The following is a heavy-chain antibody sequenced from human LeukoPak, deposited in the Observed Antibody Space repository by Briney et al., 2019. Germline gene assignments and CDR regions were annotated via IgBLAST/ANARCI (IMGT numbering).Heavy chain of an antibody. CDR1: GFTFSNFW. CDR3: ARDRLHYDSLTGYPAD. D-gene: IGHD3-9*01. Sequence: GGSLRLSCVASGFTFSNFWMSWVRQAPGKGLEWVANIKQDGSEKFYVDSVKGRFTISRDNAENSLYLQMNGLRAEDTAVYYCARDRLHYDSLTGYPADWGQGTLVTVSS. CDR2: IKQDGSEK. V-gene: IGHV3-7*01. J-gene: IGHJ4*02.